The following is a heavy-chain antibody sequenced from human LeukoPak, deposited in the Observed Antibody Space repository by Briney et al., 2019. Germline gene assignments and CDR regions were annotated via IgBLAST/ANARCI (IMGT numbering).Heavy chain of an antibody. V-gene: IGHV3-7*01. J-gene: IGHJ6*04. CDR2: IKQDGSEK. CDR1: GFTFSTYW. Sequence: GGSLRLSCAASGFTFSTYWMSWVRQAPGKGLEWVANIKQDGSEKYYIDSVKGRFTISRDNAKNSLYLQMNSLRAEDTAMYYCARDSAGNDYWGKGTTVTVSS. D-gene: IGHD6-13*01. CDR3: ARDSAGNDY.